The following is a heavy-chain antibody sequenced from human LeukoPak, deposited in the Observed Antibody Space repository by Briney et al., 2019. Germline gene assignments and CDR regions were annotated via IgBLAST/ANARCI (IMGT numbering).Heavy chain of an antibody. V-gene: IGHV4-61*08. D-gene: IGHD3-22*01. CDR2: IYYSGSA. J-gene: IGHJ4*02. CDR3: ARNGDYYEKSGYYYLFDF. Sequence: SETLSLTCSVSGGSISRSDYYWSWIRQPPGKGLEYIGYIYYSGSANYNPSLKSRVTISVDPSKNQFSLKLSSVTAADTAVYYCARNGDYYEKSGYYYLFDFWGQGTLVTVSS. CDR1: GGSISRSDYY.